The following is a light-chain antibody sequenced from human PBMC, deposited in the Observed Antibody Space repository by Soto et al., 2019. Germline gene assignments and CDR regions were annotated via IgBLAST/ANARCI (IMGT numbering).Light chain of an antibody. CDR1: QGIRRD. CDR2: AVS. CDR3: LQHNSYPLT. Sequence: DIQMTQSPSSLSAPVGGRVTITCRASQGIRRDLGWYQQKPGKAPTRLIYAVSSLHSGVPSRFSGSGSGTEITLTIGSLQPEDSETYYCLQHNSYPLTFGGGTKVEIK. V-gene: IGKV1-17*01. J-gene: IGKJ4*01.